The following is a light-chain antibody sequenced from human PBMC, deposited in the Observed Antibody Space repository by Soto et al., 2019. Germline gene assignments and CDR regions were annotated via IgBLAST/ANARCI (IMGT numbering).Light chain of an antibody. CDR1: QSIGAW. Sequence: DIQMTQSPSTLSASVGDRVTITCRASQSIGAWLAWFQQKPGKAPKMLIYMASRLNSGVPSRFSGGGSGTDFTLTISSLQTDDFATYYCLQYNSVSVVGTFGQGTKVEIK. J-gene: IGKJ1*01. CDR3: LQYNSVSVVGT. CDR2: MAS. V-gene: IGKV1-5*03.